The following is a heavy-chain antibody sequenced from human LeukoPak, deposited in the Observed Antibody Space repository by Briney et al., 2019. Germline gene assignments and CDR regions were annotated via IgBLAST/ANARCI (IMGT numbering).Heavy chain of an antibody. D-gene: IGHD1-26*01. J-gene: IGHJ4*02. CDR1: GFSFSDHY. V-gene: IGHV3-72*01. Sequence: GGSLRLSCAASGFSFSDHYMDWVRQAPGKGLEWVGRTGTKANSYTTEYAASVKGRITISRDDSKNSLYLQMNGLKIEDTAVYYCARTSYSGNFYDYWGQGTLVTVSS. CDR3: ARTSYSGNFYDY. CDR2: TGTKANSYTT.